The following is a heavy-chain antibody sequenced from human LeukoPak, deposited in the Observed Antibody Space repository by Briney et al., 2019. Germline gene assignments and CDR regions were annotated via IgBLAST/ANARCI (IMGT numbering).Heavy chain of an antibody. V-gene: IGHV3-21*01. D-gene: IGHD2-15*01. Sequence: GGSLRLSCAASGFTFSSYSMNWVRQAPGKGLEWVSSISSSSSYIYYADSVKGRFTITRDNAKNSLYLQMNSLRAEDTAVYYCARGPPIVVVVAAHDYWGQGTLVTVSS. J-gene: IGHJ4*02. CDR2: ISSSSSYI. CDR3: ARGPPIVVVVAAHDY. CDR1: GFTFSSYS.